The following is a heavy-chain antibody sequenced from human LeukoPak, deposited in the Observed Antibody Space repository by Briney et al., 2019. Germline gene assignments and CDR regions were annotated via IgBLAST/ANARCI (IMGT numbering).Heavy chain of an antibody. D-gene: IGHD2-2*03. Sequence: PSETLSLTCAVYGGSFSGYYWSWIRQPPGKGLEWIGEINHSGSANYNPSLKSRVTISVDTSKNQFSPKLSSVTAADTAVYYCARGILDAGYYFDYWGQGTLVTVSS. CDR2: INHSGSA. CDR1: GGSFSGYY. V-gene: IGHV4-34*01. CDR3: ARGILDAGYYFDY. J-gene: IGHJ4*02.